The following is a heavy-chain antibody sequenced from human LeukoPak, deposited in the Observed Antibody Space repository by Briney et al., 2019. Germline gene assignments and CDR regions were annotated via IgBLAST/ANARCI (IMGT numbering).Heavy chain of an antibody. CDR2: IYSGGST. CDR3: ARDSDVLPHAFDI. CDR1: GFTFSSPA. D-gene: IGHD3-10*01. Sequence: SLRLSRAAAGFTFSSPAMSSVRHAAGYGLAWVSVIYSGGSTYYADSVKGRFTISRDNSKNTLYLQMNSLRAEDTAVYYCARDSDVLPHAFDIWGQGTMVTVSS. V-gene: IGHV3-66*02. J-gene: IGHJ3*02.